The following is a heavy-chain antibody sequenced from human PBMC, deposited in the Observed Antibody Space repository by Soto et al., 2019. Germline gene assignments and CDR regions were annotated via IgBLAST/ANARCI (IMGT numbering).Heavy chain of an antibody. D-gene: IGHD2-8*02. J-gene: IGHJ4*02. CDR1: GFTFSSYG. Sequence: GGSLRLSCAASGFTFSSYGMHWVRQAPGKGLEWVAVIWYDGSNKYYADSVKGRFTISRDNSKNTLYLQMNSLRAEDTAVYYGARAVLYATYFDYWGQGTLVTVSS. V-gene: IGHV3-33*01. CDR2: IWYDGSNK. CDR3: ARAVLYATYFDY.